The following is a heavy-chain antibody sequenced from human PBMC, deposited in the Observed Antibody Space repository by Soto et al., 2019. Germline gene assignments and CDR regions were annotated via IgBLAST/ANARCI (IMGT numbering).Heavy chain of an antibody. J-gene: IGHJ6*01. V-gene: IGHV1-18*01. CDR3: ARGSGSTTSPFYYGMDV. Sequence: ASVKVSCKASGYTFTSYGISWVRQAPGQGLEWMGWISAYNGNTNYAQKLQGRVTMTTDTSTSTAYMELRSLRSDDTAVYYCARGSGSTTSPFYYGMDVWGEGTTVPVSS. CDR2: ISAYNGNT. D-gene: IGHD1-26*01. CDR1: GYTFTSYG.